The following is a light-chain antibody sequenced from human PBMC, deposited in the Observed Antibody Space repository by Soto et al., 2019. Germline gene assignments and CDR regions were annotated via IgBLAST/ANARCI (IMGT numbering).Light chain of an antibody. CDR2: LNSDGSH. Sequence: QSVLTQSPSASASLGASVKLTCTLRSGHSNYAIAWHQQQPEKGPRYLMKLNSDGSHSKGDGIPDRFSGSSSGAERYLTISSLQSEDEANYYCQTWGTGLYVVFGGGTKLTVL. CDR3: QTWGTGLYVV. J-gene: IGLJ2*01. V-gene: IGLV4-69*01. CDR1: SGHSNYA.